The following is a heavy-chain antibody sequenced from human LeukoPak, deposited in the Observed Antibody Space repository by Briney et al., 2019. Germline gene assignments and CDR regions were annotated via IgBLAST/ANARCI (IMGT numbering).Heavy chain of an antibody. CDR2: MYNSGST. Sequence: SETLSLTCAVSGYSISSGYYWGWIRQPPGKGLEWIAYMYNSGSTNYNPSLKSRVTISIDTSKNQFSLKLSSLTAADTGIYYCARGIESYGDYGYWGQGILVTVSS. D-gene: IGHD4-17*01. V-gene: IGHV4-61*01. CDR3: ARGIESYGDYGY. CDR1: GYSISSGYY. J-gene: IGHJ4*02.